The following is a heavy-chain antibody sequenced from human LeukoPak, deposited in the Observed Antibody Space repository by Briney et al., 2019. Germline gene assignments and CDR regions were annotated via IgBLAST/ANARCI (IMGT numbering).Heavy chain of an antibody. D-gene: IGHD4-17*01. J-gene: IGHJ6*03. CDR3: ARGGVTTNFGYYYYMDV. CDR1: GYTFTSYG. Sequence: GASVKLSCKASGYTFTSYGINWVRQATGQGLGLMGRMNPNSGNTGYAQKFQGRVTMTRNTSISTAYMELSSLRSEDTAVYYCARGGVTTNFGYYYYMDVWGKGTTVTVSS. V-gene: IGHV1-8*01. CDR2: MNPNSGNT.